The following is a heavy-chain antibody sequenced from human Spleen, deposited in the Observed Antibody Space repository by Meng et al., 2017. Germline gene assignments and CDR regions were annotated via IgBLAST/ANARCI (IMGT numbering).Heavy chain of an antibody. Sequence: LPHWGAGLFKPSETLSLTCVVSGGSFSDYYWSWIRQPPGKGLEWIGEINHSGSTNYNPSLESRATISVDTSQNNLSLKLSSVTAADSAVYYCARGPTTMAHDFDYWGQGTLVTVSS. CDR2: INHSGST. CDR1: GGSFSDYY. J-gene: IGHJ4*02. D-gene: IGHD4-11*01. CDR3: ARGPTTMAHDFDY. V-gene: IGHV4-34*01.